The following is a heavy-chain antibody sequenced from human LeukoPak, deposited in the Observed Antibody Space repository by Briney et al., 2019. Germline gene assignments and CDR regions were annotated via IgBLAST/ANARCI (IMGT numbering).Heavy chain of an antibody. V-gene: IGHV3-23*01. Sequence: SGGSLRLSCAASGFTFSSYAMSWVRQAPGKGLEWVSAISGSGGSTYYADSVKGRFTISRDNSKNTLYLQMNSLRAEDTALYYCAREWMGYSSSRRYYYYYMDVWGKGTTVTVSS. CDR2: ISGSGGST. D-gene: IGHD6-13*01. J-gene: IGHJ6*03. CDR3: AREWMGYSSSRRYYYYYMDV. CDR1: GFTFSSYA.